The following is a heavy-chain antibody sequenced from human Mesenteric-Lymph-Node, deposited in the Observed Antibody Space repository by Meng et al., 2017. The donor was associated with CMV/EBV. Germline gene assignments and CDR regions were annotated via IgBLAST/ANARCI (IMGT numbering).Heavy chain of an antibody. Sequence: SETLSLTCVVSGGLISSNNWWSWVRQPPGKGPEWIGEIYHSGSTKYNPSLKSRVTISVDKSKNQFSLKLSSVTAADTAVYYCARGLGYCSSTSCYTGEYYFDYWGQGTLVTVSS. CDR2: IYHSGST. D-gene: IGHD2-2*02. CDR1: GGLISSNNW. J-gene: IGHJ4*02. V-gene: IGHV4-4*02. CDR3: ARGLGYCSSTSCYTGEYYFDY.